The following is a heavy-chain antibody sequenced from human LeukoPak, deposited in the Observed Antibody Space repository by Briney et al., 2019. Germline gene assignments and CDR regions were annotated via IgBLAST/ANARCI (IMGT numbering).Heavy chain of an antibody. CDR3: ARGSNSDILTGYSYYFDY. Sequence: ASVKVSCKAYRNTFTGYYMHWVRQAPGQGLEWMGWINPNSGGTNYAQKFQGRVTMTRDTSISTAYMELSRLRSDDTAVYYCARGSNSDILTGYSYYFDYWGQGTLVTVSS. CDR1: RNTFTGYY. CDR2: INPNSGGT. V-gene: IGHV1-2*02. J-gene: IGHJ4*02. D-gene: IGHD3-9*01.